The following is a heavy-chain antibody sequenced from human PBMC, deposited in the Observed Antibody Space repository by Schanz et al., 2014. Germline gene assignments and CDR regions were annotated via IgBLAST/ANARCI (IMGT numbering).Heavy chain of an antibody. CDR3: ARDAADFYDILTEEDY. D-gene: IGHD3-9*01. Sequence: QVQLVQSGAEVKKPGASVKVSCKASGYTFTSYGISWVRKVPGQGLEWMGWISAYNGNTKYPQKLQGRVTMTTDTSTSTAYMELRSLRSDDTAVYYCARDAADFYDILTEEDYWGQGTLVTVSS. J-gene: IGHJ4*02. V-gene: IGHV1-18*01. CDR1: GYTFTSYG. CDR2: ISAYNGNT.